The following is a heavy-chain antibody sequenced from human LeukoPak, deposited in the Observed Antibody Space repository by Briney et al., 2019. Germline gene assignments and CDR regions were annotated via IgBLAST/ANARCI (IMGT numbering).Heavy chain of an antibody. CDR3: ARDRYDYVWGSYRYTFDY. CDR1: GFTFSSYA. CDR2: ISYDGSNK. Sequence: GRSLRLSCAASGFTFSSYAMHWVRQAPGKGLEWVAVISYDGSNKYYADSVKGRFTISRDNSKNTLYLQMNSLRAEDTAVYYCARDRYDYVWGSYRYTFDYWGQGTLVTVSS. V-gene: IGHV3-30-3*01. D-gene: IGHD3-16*02. J-gene: IGHJ4*02.